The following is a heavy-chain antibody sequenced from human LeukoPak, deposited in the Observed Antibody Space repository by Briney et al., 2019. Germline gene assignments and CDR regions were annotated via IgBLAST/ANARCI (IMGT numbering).Heavy chain of an antibody. CDR1: GGSFSGYY. J-gene: IGHJ4*02. CDR2: INHSGST. V-gene: IGHV4-34*01. D-gene: IGHD3-9*01. Sequence: SETLSLTCAVYGGSFSGYYWSWIRQPPGKGLEWIGEINHSGSTNYNPSLKSRVTISVDTSKNQFSLKLSSVTAADTAVYYCARAVGAFDWLPLFDFWGQGALVTVSS. CDR3: ARAVGAFDWLPLFDF.